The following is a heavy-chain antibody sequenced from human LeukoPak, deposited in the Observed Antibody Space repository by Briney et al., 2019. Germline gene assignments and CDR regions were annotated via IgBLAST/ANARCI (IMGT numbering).Heavy chain of an antibody. V-gene: IGHV3-30*02. D-gene: IGHD6-13*01. Sequence: GGSLRLSCAASGFTFSSYGMHWVRQAPGKGLEWVAFIRYDGSNKYYADSVKGRFTISRDNSKNALYLQMNSLRAEDTAVYYCARATGIAAATDYWGQGTLVTVSS. CDR3: ARATGIAAATDY. CDR1: GFTFSSYG. CDR2: IRYDGSNK. J-gene: IGHJ4*02.